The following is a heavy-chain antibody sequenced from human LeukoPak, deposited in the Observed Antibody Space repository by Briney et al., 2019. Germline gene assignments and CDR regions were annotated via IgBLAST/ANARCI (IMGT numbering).Heavy chain of an antibody. D-gene: IGHD2-2*01. CDR1: GFTFSGSA. CDR2: IRSKANTYAT. Sequence: GGSLKLSCAASGFTFSGSAMHWVRQASGKGLEWVGRIRSKANTYATAYAASVRGRFTISRDDSNNTAYLQMNSLKTGDTAVYYCTRQRLVAAALEDFDYWGQGTLVTVSS. J-gene: IGHJ4*02. CDR3: TRQRLVAAALEDFDY. V-gene: IGHV3-73*01.